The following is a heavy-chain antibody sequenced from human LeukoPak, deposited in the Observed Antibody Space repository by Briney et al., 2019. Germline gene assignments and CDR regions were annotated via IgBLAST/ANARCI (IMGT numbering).Heavy chain of an antibody. V-gene: IGHV3-64*01. D-gene: IGHD3-22*01. Sequence: GGSLRLSCAASGFTFSSYAMHWVRQAPGKGLEYVSAISSNGGSTYYANSVKGRFTISRDNSKNTLYLQMGSLRAEDMAVYYCSKDMYYYYSSGPCPLDLWGQGTLVTVSS. J-gene: IGHJ4*02. CDR3: SKDMYYYYSSGPCPLDL. CDR1: GFTFSSYA. CDR2: ISSNGGST.